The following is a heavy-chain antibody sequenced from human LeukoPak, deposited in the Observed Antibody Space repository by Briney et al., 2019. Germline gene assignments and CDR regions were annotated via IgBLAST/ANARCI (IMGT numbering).Heavy chain of an antibody. V-gene: IGHV4-39*07. D-gene: IGHD7-27*01. Sequence: SETLSLTCTVSGGSVISGSSYWGWIRQPPGKGLEWIGNIYYSGSTYYNPSLQSRVTISVVTSQNQFSLTLSSVTAADTAVYYCARDGLNWGELYLGIDIWGQGTMVTVSS. CDR1: GGSVISGSSY. CDR2: IYYSGST. CDR3: ARDGLNWGELYLGIDI. J-gene: IGHJ3*02.